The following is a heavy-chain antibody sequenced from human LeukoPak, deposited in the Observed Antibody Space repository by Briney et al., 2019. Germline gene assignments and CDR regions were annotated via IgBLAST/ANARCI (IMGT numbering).Heavy chain of an antibody. CDR2: IYYSGRT. J-gene: IGHJ6*03. Sequence: PSETLSLTCTVSGGSISSYYWSWIRQPPGKGLEGIGYIYYSGRTNYNPSLKSRVSISVDTSKNQFSLKLSSVTAADTAVYYCARAQYYYYYYMDVWGKGTTVTVSS. CDR3: ARAQYYYYYYMDV. CDR1: GGSISSYY. V-gene: IGHV4-59*01.